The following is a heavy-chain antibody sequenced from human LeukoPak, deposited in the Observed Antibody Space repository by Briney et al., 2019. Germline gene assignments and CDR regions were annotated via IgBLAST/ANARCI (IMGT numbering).Heavy chain of an antibody. CDR2: IKSITDGGTT. CDR3: ASGGWF. Sequence: KTGGSLRLSCAAFGFTFSTYSMNWVRQAPGKGLEWVGRIKSITDGGTTDYAAPVKGRFTISRDDSKNTLYLQMNSLKTEDTAVYYCASGGWFGGQGTLVTVSS. J-gene: IGHJ4*02. CDR1: GFTFSTYS. D-gene: IGHD3-10*01. V-gene: IGHV3-15*01.